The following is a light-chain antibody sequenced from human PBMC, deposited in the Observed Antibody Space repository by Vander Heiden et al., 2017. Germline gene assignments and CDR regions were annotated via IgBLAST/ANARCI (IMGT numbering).Light chain of an antibody. CDR2: GAS. J-gene: IGKJ2*01. CDR3: QQYGNSPYT. V-gene: IGKV3-20*01. Sequence: ELVLPQPPGPLSLSPGERATLSCRASQSVSSSYLAWYQQKPGQAPRLLIIGASSRATVAPDRFSGSGSGTDFTLTISRLEPEEFAVYYCQQYGNSPYTFGQGTKLEIK. CDR1: QSVSSSY.